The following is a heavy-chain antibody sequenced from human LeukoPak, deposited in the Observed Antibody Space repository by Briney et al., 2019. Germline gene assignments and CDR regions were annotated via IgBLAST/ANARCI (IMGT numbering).Heavy chain of an antibody. CDR1: GGSISSSSYY. Sequence: SETLSLTCTVSGGSISSSSYYWGWIRQPPGKGLEWIGSIYYSGSTYYNPSLKSRVTISVDTSKNQFSLKLSSVTAADTAVYYCARVRSSSWYRYWGQGTLVTVSS. V-gene: IGHV4-39*07. CDR3: ARVRSSSWYRY. D-gene: IGHD6-13*01. J-gene: IGHJ4*02. CDR2: IYYSGST.